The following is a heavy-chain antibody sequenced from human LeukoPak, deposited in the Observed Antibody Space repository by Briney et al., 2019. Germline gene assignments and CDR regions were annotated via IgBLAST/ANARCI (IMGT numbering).Heavy chain of an antibody. CDR3: ARGNSYTSPYYFDY. D-gene: IGHD5-18*01. V-gene: IGHV3-33*01. J-gene: IGHJ4*02. CDR2: IWYDGSNK. Sequence: GGSLRLSCAASGFTFSSYGMHWVRQAPGKGLEWVAVIWYDGSNKYYADSVKGRFTISRDNSKNTLYLQTNSLRDEDTAVYFCARGNSYTSPYYFDYWGQGTLVTVSS. CDR1: GFTFSSYG.